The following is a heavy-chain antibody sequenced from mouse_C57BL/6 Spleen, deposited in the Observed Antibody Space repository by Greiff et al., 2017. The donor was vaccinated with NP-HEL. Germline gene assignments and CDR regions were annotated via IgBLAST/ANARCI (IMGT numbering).Heavy chain of an antibody. CDR3: ARFTTVVARAMDY. CDR1: GYSFTGYY. V-gene: IGHV1-42*01. Sequence: VQLKQSGPELVKPGASVKISCKASGYSFTGYYMNWVKQSPEKSLEWIGEINPSTGGTTYIQKFKAKATLTVDKSSSTAYMQLKSLTSEDSAVYYCARFTTVVARAMDYWGQGTSVTVSS. D-gene: IGHD1-1*01. CDR2: INPSTGGT. J-gene: IGHJ4*01.